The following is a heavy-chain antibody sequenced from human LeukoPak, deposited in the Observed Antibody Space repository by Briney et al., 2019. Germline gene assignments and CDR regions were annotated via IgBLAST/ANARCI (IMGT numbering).Heavy chain of an antibody. CDR1: GFAFRSFD. Sequence: GSLRLSCAASGFAFRSFDKSWVRQAPGKGLEWVSGLSGSGDTTYYADSVKGRFTISRDNSNNTLYLQMNSLRAEDTALYYCAKDRSLTLPTFERSGYYYYWGQGTLVTVSS. J-gene: IGHJ4*02. V-gene: IGHV3-23*01. CDR3: AKDRSLTLPTFERSGYYYY. CDR2: LSGSGDTT. D-gene: IGHD3-22*01.